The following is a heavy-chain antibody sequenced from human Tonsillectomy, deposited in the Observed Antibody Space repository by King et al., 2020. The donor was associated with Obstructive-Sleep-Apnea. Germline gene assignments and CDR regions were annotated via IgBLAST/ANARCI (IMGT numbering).Heavy chain of an antibody. Sequence: QLQESGPGLVKPSETLSLTCTVSGGSITSSSYYWGWIRQPPGKGLEWIGGIYYSGSTYYNPSLKSRVTLSVDTSKNQFSLRLSSVTAADTAVYYCARVGGDWYFDLWGRGTLVTVSS. CDR1: GGSITSSSYY. J-gene: IGHJ2*01. D-gene: IGHD2-15*01. CDR3: ARVGGDWYFDL. CDR2: IYYSGST. V-gene: IGHV4-39*07.